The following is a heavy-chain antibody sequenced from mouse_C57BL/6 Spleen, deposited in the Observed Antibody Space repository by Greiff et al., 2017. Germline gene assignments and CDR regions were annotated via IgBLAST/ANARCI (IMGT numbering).Heavy chain of an antibody. Sequence: EVQLVESGAELVRPGASVKLSCTASGFNIKDDYMHWVKQRPEQGLEWIGWIDPENGDTEYASKFQGKATITADTSSNTAYLQLSSLTSEDTAVYYCTTGYGSSYGYAMDYWGQGTSVTVSS. V-gene: IGHV14-4*01. D-gene: IGHD1-1*01. CDR1: GFNIKDDY. J-gene: IGHJ4*01. CDR3: TTGYGSSYGYAMDY. CDR2: IDPENGDT.